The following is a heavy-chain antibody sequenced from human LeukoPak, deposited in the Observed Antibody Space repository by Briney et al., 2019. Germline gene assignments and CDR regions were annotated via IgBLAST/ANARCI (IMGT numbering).Heavy chain of an antibody. CDR1: GFSFSTYW. Sequence: GGSLRLSCAASGFSFSTYWMSWVRQAPGKGLKWVANINQDGTEKYYVDSVKGRFTVSRDYAKNSLYLQMNSLRVEDTAVYYCAKVAKYYYGPETYYFFEQWGQGTPVTASS. J-gene: IGHJ4*02. CDR2: INQDGTEK. V-gene: IGHV3-7*01. CDR3: AKVAKYYYGPETYYFFEQ. D-gene: IGHD3-10*01.